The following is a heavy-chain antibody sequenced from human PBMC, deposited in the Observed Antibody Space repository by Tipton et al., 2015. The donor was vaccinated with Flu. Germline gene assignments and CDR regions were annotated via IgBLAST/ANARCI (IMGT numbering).Heavy chain of an antibody. Sequence: GLVKPSETLSLTCAVSGYSISSGYYWGWIRQPPGKGLEWIGSIYHSGSTYYNPSLKSRVTISVDTSKNQFSLKLSSVTAADTAVYYCARDGSPPPGSYDFWSGYYVDRFDPWGQGTLVTVSS. CDR1: GYSISSGYY. CDR2: IYHSGST. V-gene: IGHV4-38-2*02. CDR3: ARDGSPPPGSYDFWSGYYVDRFDP. J-gene: IGHJ5*02. D-gene: IGHD3-3*01.